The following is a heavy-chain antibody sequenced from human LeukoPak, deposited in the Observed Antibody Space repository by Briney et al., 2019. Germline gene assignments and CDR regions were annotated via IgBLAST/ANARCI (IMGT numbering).Heavy chain of an antibody. V-gene: IGHV4-59*05. D-gene: IGHD6-13*01. CDR3: ARDAGYFL. J-gene: IGHJ4*02. CDR1: GGSISSYY. Sequence: SETLSPTCTVSGGSISSYYWSWIRQPAGKGLEWIGSIYYSGSTYYNPSLKSRVTISVDTSKNQFSLKLSSVTAADTAVYYCARDAGYFLWGQGTLVTVSS. CDR2: IYYSGST.